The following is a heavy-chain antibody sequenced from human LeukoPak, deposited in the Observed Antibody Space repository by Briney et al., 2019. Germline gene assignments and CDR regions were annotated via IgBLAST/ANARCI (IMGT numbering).Heavy chain of an antibody. D-gene: IGHD2-21*02. J-gene: IGHJ3*02. CDR1: GGSISSSSYY. Sequence: SETLSLTCTVSGGSISSSSYYWGWIRQPPGKGLEWIGSIYYSGSTYYNPSLKSRVTISVDTSKNQFSLKLSSVTAADTAVYYCARVTLTGGRLLFDDAFDIWGQGTMVTVSS. V-gene: IGHV4-39*07. CDR3: ARVTLTGGRLLFDDAFDI. CDR2: IYYSGST.